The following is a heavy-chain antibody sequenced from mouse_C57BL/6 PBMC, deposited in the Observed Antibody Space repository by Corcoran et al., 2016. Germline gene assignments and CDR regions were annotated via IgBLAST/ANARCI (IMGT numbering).Heavy chain of an antibody. CDR2: INTYSGVP. D-gene: IGHD2-4*01. V-gene: IGHV9-3*01. CDR1: GYTFTTYG. Sequence: QIQLVQSGPELKKPGETVKIYCKASGYTFTTYGMSWVKQAPGKGLKWMGWINTYSGVPTYADDFKGRFAFSLETSASTAYLQINNLKNEDTATYFCANMITRAMDYWGQGTSVTVSS. J-gene: IGHJ4*01. CDR3: ANMITRAMDY.